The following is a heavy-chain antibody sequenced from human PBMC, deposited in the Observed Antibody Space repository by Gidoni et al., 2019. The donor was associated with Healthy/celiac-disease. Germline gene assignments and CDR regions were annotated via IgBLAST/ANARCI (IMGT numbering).Heavy chain of an antibody. CDR3: ARVRLRLADSSGYPSVFDY. CDR2: ISGYNGNM. Sequence: QVQLVQSGDEVKKPGASVKVYGKDSGYTFTNYAISWVRQAPGQGLEWMGWISGYNGNMNYAQSLQDRVTMTTDTSTSTAYMELRSLKSDDMAVYYCARVRLRLADSSGYPSVFDYWGQGTLVTVSS. D-gene: IGHD3-22*01. J-gene: IGHJ4*02. V-gene: IGHV1-18*03. CDR1: GYTFTNYA.